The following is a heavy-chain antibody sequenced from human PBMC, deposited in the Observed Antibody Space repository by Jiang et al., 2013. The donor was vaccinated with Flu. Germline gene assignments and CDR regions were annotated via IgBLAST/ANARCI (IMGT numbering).Heavy chain of an antibody. CDR1: GGSISSYY. D-gene: IGHD4-17*01. CDR2: IYSSGST. CDR3: ARESYGDYHLDY. V-gene: IGHV4-4*07. Sequence: GPGLVKPSETLSLTRTVSGGSISSYYWIWIRQPAEKGLEWIGRIYSSGSTNYNPSLKSRVTMSVDMSKSHFSLELSSVTAADTAVYYCARESYGDYHLDYWGQGTLVTVSS. J-gene: IGHJ4*02.